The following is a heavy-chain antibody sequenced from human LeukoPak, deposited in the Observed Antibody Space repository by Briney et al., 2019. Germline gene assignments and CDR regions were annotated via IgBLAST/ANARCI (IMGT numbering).Heavy chain of an antibody. J-gene: IGHJ4*02. CDR2: FDPEDGET. CDR3: ATWTQGYDYVWGSYRSPTYYFDY. D-gene: IGHD3-16*02. V-gene: IGHV1-24*01. CDR1: GYTLTELS. Sequence: GASVKGSCKVSGYTLTELSMHWVRQAPGKGLEWMGGFDPEDGETIYAQKFQGRVTMTEDTSTDTAYMELSSLRSEDTAVYYCATWTQGYDYVWGSYRSPTYYFDYWGQGTLVTVSS.